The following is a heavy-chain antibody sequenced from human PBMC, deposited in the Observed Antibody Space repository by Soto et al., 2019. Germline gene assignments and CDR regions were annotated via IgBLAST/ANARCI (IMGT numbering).Heavy chain of an antibody. V-gene: IGHV1-69*06. CDR3: VCSSTSSHYYYYGMDV. D-gene: IGHD2-2*01. J-gene: IGHJ6*02. Sequence: SVKVSCKASGGTFSSYAISWVRQAPGQGLEWMGGIIPIFGTANYAQKFQGRVTITADKSTSTAYMELSSLRSEDTAVYYCVCSSTSSHYYYYGMDVWGQGTTVTVSS. CDR1: GGTFSSYA. CDR2: IIPIFGTA.